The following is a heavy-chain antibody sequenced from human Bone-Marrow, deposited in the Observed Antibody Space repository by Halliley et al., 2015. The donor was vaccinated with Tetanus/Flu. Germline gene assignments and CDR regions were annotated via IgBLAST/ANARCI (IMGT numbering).Heavy chain of an antibody. CDR1: GFNFGSYG. V-gene: IGHV3-23*01. CDR2: LGFNGDDT. Sequence: SLRLSCEGSGFNFGSYGMTWVRQAPGKGLEWVSGLGFNGDDTYYADSVKGRFTISEDISRNTLYLQMNRLTVEDTAVYYCAKDRRSRGVYYYGLDVWGQGTAVTVSS. CDR3: AKDRRSRGVYYYGLDV. D-gene: IGHD2-2*01. J-gene: IGHJ6*02.